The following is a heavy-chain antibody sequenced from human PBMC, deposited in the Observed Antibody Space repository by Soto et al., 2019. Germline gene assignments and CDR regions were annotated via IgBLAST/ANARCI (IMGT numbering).Heavy chain of an antibody. CDR3: AKDLREMATIRPDY. D-gene: IGHD5-12*01. V-gene: IGHV3-30*18. J-gene: IGHJ4*02. CDR1: GFTFSRFG. CDR2: ISYDGIDK. Sequence: QVQLVESGGGVVQPGRSLRLSCAASGFTFSRFGIHWVRQAPGKGLAWVAVISYDGIDKTYADSVKGRFTISRENSKNMVYLQMNSLRAEDTAVYYCAKDLREMATIRPDYWGQGILVTVSS.